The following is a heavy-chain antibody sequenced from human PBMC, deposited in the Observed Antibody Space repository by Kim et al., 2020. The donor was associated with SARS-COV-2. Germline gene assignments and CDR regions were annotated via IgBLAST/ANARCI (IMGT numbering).Heavy chain of an antibody. CDR3: ATALGYTSAFDP. CDR1: GYPLTEFS. D-gene: IGHD6-25*01. J-gene: IGHJ5*02. CDR2: FEPEDGDR. Sequence: ASVKVSCNVSGYPLTEFSMHWVRQAPGKGLEWMGGFEPEDGDRTYAQKFQGRVTMTEDTSTNTAYMELTSLRFDDTAVYYCATALGYTSAFDPWGQGTLVIVSS. V-gene: IGHV1-24*01.